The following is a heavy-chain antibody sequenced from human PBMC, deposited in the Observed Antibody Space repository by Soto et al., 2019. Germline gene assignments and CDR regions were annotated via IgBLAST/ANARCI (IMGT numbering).Heavy chain of an antibody. V-gene: IGHV3-30-3*01. CDR3: ARDRWTIFGVVIRYYYYYGMDV. Sequence: GGSLRLSCAASGFTFSSYAMHWVRQAPGKGLEWVAVISYDGSNKYYADSVKGRFTISRDNSKNTLYLQMNSLRAEDTAVYYCARDRWTIFGVVIRYYYYYGMDVWGQGTTVTVSS. CDR1: GFTFSSYA. J-gene: IGHJ6*02. D-gene: IGHD3-3*01. CDR2: ISYDGSNK.